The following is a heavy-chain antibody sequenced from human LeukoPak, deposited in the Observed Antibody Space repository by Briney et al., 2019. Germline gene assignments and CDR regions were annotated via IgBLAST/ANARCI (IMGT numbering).Heavy chain of an antibody. CDR1: GFTFSNYA. J-gene: IGHJ4*02. CDR3: ARDPYSSSYYYFDY. V-gene: IGHV3-23*01. D-gene: IGHD6-13*01. Sequence: GGSLRLSCAASGFTFSNYAMSWVRQAPGKGLEWVSDISGSGDNTHYADSVKGRFTISRDNSKDTLYLQMDSLRAEDTAVYYCARDPYSSSYYYFDYWGQGTLVTVSS. CDR2: ISGSGDNT.